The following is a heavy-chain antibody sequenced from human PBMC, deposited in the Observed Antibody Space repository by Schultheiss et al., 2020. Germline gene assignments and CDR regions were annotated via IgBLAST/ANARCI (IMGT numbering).Heavy chain of an antibody. Sequence: GGSLRLSCAASGFTFSSYAMSWVRQAPGKGLEWVSVIYSCGSTYYADSVKGRFTISRDNAKNSLYLQMNSLRAEDTAVYYCASLRLGEQPGDMDVWGQGTTVTVSS. D-gene: IGHD3-16*01. CDR3: ASLRLGEQPGDMDV. V-gene: IGHV3-23*03. CDR2: IYSCGST. J-gene: IGHJ6*02. CDR1: GFTFSSYA.